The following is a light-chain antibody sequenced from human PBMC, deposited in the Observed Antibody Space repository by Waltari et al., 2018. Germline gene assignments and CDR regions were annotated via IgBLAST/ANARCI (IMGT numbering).Light chain of an antibody. V-gene: IGKV1-6*01. CDR2: AAS. CDR1: QAIRND. J-gene: IGKJ1*01. Sequence: AIQVTQSPSSLSASVRARVTITCRASQAIRNDLGWYQQKPGMAPKLLIYAASRLEGGVPSRFSGSGSGTDFTLTISNLQPEDFASYYCMQDYSYPRTFGQGTKVEIK. CDR3: MQDYSYPRT.